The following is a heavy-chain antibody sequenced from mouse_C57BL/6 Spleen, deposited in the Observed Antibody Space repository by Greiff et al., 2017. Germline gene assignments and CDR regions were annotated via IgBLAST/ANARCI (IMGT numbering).Heavy chain of an antibody. V-gene: IGHV1-72*01. CDR1: GYTFTSYW. J-gene: IGHJ2*01. CDR2: IDPNSGGT. Sequence: QVQLQQPGAELVKPGASVKLSCKASGYTFTSYWMHWVKQRPGRGLEWIGRIDPNSGGTKYNEKFKSKATLTVDTPSSTAYMQLSSLTSEDSSVDYGARPYGSSYDFDYWGQGTTLTVSS. CDR3: ARPYGSSYDFDY. D-gene: IGHD1-1*01.